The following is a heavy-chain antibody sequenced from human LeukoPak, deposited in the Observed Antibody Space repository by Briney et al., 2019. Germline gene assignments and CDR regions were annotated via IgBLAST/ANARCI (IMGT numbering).Heavy chain of an antibody. CDR1: GYTLTELS. CDR2: FDPEDGET. V-gene: IGHV1-24*01. CDR3: ATDVLWFGELTASDY. J-gene: IGHJ4*02. Sequence: ASVKVSCKVSGYTLTELSMHWVRQAPGKGLEWMGGFDPEDGETIYAQKFQGRVTMTEDTSTDTAYMELSSLRSEDTAVYYCATDVLWFGELTASDYWGQGTLVTVSS. D-gene: IGHD3-10*01.